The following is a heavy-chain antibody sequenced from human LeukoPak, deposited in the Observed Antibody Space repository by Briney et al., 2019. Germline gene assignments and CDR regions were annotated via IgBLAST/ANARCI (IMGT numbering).Heavy chain of an antibody. D-gene: IGHD6-13*01. CDR1: GGSISSYY. J-gene: IGHJ3*02. CDR3: ARHSAHSSTNDAFDI. Sequence: SETLSLTCTVSGGSISSYYWSWIRQPPGKGLEWIGYIYDSESTNYNPSLKSRVTISVDTSKNQFSLKLSSVTAADTAVYYCARHSAHSSTNDAFDIWGQGTMVTVSS. V-gene: IGHV4-59*01. CDR2: IYDSEST.